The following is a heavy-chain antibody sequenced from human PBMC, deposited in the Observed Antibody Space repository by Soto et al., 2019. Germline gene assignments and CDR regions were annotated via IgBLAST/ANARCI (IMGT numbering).Heavy chain of an antibody. V-gene: IGHV4-39*01. CDR3: ARRTYGDYNYFDY. D-gene: IGHD4-17*01. J-gene: IGHJ4*02. CDR2: IYYSGGT. Sequence: SETLSLTCTVSGGSISSSSYYWGWIRQPPGKGLEWIGSIYYSGGTYYNPSLKSRVTISVDTSKNQFSLKLSSVTAADTAVYYCARRTYGDYNYFDYWGQGTLVTVSS. CDR1: GGSISSSSYY.